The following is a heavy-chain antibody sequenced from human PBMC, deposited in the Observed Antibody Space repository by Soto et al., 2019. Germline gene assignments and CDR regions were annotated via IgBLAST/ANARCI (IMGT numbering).Heavy chain of an antibody. CDR3: ARRVYEGIAAAGTRSYYSGWFHP. D-gene: IGHD6-13*01. CDR1: GYSFTSYW. V-gene: IGHV5-51*01. J-gene: IGHJ5*02. Sequence: GESLKISCKGSGYSFTSYWIGWVRQMPGKGLEWMGIIYPGDSDTRYSPSFQGQVTISADKSISTAYLQWSSLKASDTAMYYCARRVYEGIAAAGTRSYYSGWFHPWGQGTLVTVSS. CDR2: IYPGDSDT.